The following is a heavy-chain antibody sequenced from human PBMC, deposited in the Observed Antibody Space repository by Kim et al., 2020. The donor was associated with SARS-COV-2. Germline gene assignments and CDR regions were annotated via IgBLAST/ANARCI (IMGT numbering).Heavy chain of an antibody. D-gene: IGHD6-19*01. CDR2: INHSGST. V-gene: IGHV4-34*01. J-gene: IGHJ4*02. CDR3: AGAGRQCLVRPIFYYVDY. Sequence: SETLSLTCAVYGGSFSGYYWSWIRQPPGKGLEWIGEINHSGSTNYNPSLKSRVTISVDTSKNQFSLKLSSVTAADTAVYYCAGAGRQCLVRPIFYYVDYWGQGTLVTVSS. CDR1: GGSFSGYY.